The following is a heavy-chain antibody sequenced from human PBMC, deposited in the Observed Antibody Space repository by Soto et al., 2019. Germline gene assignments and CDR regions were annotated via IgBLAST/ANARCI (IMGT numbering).Heavy chain of an antibody. V-gene: IGHV1-69*13. Sequence: SSVKVAWKVSGGTVSCYAMSWVRQAPGQGLEWMGGIIPIFGTANYAQKFQGRVTITADESTSTAYMELSSLRSEDTAVYYCARVGGGDSSGYYYYYGMDVWGQGTTVTVSS. CDR1: GGTVSCYA. D-gene: IGHD3-22*01. CDR3: ARVGGGDSSGYYYYYGMDV. J-gene: IGHJ6*02. CDR2: IIPIFGTA.